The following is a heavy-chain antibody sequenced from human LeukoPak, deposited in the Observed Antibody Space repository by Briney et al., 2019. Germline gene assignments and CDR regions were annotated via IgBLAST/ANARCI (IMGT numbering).Heavy chain of an antibody. V-gene: IGHV4-59*12. CDR3: AREIRAGYSSGWPSLKYYYYYMDV. Sequence: SETLSLTCTVSGGSISSYYWSWIRQPPGKGLEWIGYIYYSGSTNYNPSLKSRVTISVDTSKNQFSLQLNSVTPEDTAVYYCAREIRAGYSSGWPSLKYYYYYMDVWGKGTTVTVSS. CDR2: IYYSGST. CDR1: GGSISSYY. D-gene: IGHD6-19*01. J-gene: IGHJ6*03.